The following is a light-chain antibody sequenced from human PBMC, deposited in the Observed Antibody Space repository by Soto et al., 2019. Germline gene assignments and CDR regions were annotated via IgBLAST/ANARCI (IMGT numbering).Light chain of an antibody. CDR2: ADS. CDR1: SIGSNS. V-gene: IGLV3-21*02. CDR3: QVWDSSTDDLYV. J-gene: IGLJ1*01. Sequence: SYELPHPPSVARAPGQTSIVTFGGNSIGSNSVHWYQQKPGRAPVLVVYADSDLPSGVPYRFSGYNSGNTATLTISMVEAGDEAGYYCQVWDSSTDDLYVFGPGTKVPGL.